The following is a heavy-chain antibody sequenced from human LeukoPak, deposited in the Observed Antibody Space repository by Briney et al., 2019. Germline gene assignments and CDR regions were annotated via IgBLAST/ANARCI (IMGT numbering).Heavy chain of an antibody. D-gene: IGHD3/OR15-3a*01. CDR1: GFIFANEP. V-gene: IGHV3-23*01. J-gene: IGHJ4*02. CDR2: ISGSGGST. Sequence: SGGSLRLSCAASGFIFANEPMNWVRQTPGKGLEWVSAISGSGGSTYYADSVKGRFTISRDNSKNTLYLQMNSLRAEDTAVYYCAKRKVFFSTTSAADYWGQGTLVTVSS. CDR3: AKRKVFFSTTSAADY.